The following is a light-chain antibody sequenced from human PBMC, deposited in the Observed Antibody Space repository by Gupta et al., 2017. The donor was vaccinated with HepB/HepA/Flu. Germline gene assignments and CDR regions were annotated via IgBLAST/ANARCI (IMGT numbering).Light chain of an antibody. V-gene: IGLV2-23*02. CDR1: SSDVGSYNL. J-gene: IGLJ2*01. CDR2: EVS. Sequence: SALPQPASASGSPGQSITISCTGTSSDVGSYNLVSWYQQHPGKAPKLMIYEVSKRPSGVSNRFSGSKSGNTASLTISGLQAEDEADYYCCSYAGSSTPVVFGGGTKLTVL. CDR3: CSYAGSSTPVV.